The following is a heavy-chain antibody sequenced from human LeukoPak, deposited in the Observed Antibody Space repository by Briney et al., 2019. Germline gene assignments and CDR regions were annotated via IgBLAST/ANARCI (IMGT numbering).Heavy chain of an antibody. V-gene: IGHV1-2*06. D-gene: IGHD3-3*01. CDR1: EYTFTGYY. CDR3: ARLRFLEWFPFDY. Sequence: ASVKVSCKASEYTFTGYYMHWVRQAPGQGLEWMGRINPNSGGTNYAQKFQGRVTMTRDTSISTAYMELSRLRSDDTAVYYCARLRFLEWFPFDYWGQGTLVTVSS. CDR2: INPNSGGT. J-gene: IGHJ4*02.